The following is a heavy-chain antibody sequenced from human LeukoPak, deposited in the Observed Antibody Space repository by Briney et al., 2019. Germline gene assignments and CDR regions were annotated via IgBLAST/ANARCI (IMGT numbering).Heavy chain of an antibody. V-gene: IGHV3-66*04. CDR3: AKHGLPLVVISAPLDY. Sequence: GGSLRLSCAASGFTFSSYGMSWVRQAPGKGLEWVSLIYSGGSTYYADSVKGRFTISRDNSKNTVDLQMNSLRAEDTAVYYCAKHGLPLVVISAPLDYWGQGTLVTVAS. CDR2: IYSGGST. J-gene: IGHJ4*02. CDR1: GFTFSSYG. D-gene: IGHD2-15*01.